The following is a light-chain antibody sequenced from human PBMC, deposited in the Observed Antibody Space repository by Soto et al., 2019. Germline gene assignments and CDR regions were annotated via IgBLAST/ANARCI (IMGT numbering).Light chain of an antibody. V-gene: IGKV1-6*01. CDR3: LQDYNYPLT. J-gene: IGKJ4*01. Sequence: AIQLTQSPSSLSASVGDRVTITCRASQGISSYLAWYQQKPGKAPKLLISAASTLQSGVPSRFSGSGSGTDFTLTISSLQPEDFATYYCLQDYNYPLTFGGGTKVEIK. CDR2: AAS. CDR1: QGISSY.